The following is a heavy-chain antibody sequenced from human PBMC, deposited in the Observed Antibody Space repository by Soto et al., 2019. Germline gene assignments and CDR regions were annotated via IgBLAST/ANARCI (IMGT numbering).Heavy chain of an antibody. CDR2: IYPGDSDT. CDR1: GYSFTSYL. CDR3: ARLGAVVVPAAIWYYYGMDV. D-gene: IGHD2-2*02. J-gene: IGHJ6*02. Sequence: GESLKISCKGSGYSFTSYLIGWVRQMPGKGLEWMGIIYPGDSDTRYSPSFQGQVTISADKSISTAYLQWSSLKASDTAMYYCARLGAVVVPAAIWYYYGMDVWGQGTTVTVSS. V-gene: IGHV5-51*01.